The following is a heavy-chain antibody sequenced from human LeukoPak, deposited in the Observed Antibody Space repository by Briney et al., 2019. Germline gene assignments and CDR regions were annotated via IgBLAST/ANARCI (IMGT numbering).Heavy chain of an antibody. D-gene: IGHD2-15*01. J-gene: IGHJ4*02. Sequence: PGGSLRLSCAASGFTFDDYAMHWVRQAPGKGLEWVSLISGDGGSTYYADSVKGRFTISRDNSKNSLYLQMNSLRTEGTALYYCAKDLLVISAPGFDYWGQGTLVTVSS. CDR2: ISGDGGST. CDR3: AKDLLVISAPGFDY. CDR1: GFTFDDYA. V-gene: IGHV3-43*02.